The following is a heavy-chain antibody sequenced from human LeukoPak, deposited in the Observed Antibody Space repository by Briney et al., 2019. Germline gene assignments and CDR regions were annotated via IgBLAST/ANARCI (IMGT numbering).Heavy chain of an antibody. J-gene: IGHJ6*04. V-gene: IGHV3-11*04. CDR3: AELGITMIGGV. CDR2: ISSSGANI. Sequence: PGGSLRLSCVASGFTFSDYYISWTRQAPGKGLEWVSYISSSGANIYYADSVKGRFTISRDNAKNSLYLQMNSLRAEDTAVYYCAELGITMIGGVWGKGTTVTISS. D-gene: IGHD3-10*02. CDR1: GFTFSDYY.